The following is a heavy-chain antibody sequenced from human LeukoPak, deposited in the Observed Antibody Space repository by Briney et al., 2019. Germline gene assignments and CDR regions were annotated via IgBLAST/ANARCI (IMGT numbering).Heavy chain of an antibody. CDR2: IYNSATT. D-gene: IGHD5-24*01. CDR1: GDSIRSHY. CDR3: ARGGEGYNDDAFEV. V-gene: IGHV4-59*11. J-gene: IGHJ3*01. Sequence: SETLSLTCTVSGDSIRSHYCAWIRQPPGKGLEWIGHIYNSATTDYNPSFKSRVTISLDTSRKQFSLKMTSVTALDSAVYYCARGGEGYNDDAFEVWGLGTAVTVSS.